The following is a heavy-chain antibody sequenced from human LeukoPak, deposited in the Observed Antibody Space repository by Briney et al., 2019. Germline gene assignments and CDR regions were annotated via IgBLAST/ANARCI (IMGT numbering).Heavy chain of an antibody. CDR1: GGSISSGGYY. Sequence: TPSETLSLTCTVSGGSISSGGYYWRWIRQHPGKGLESIVYIYYSGSTYYNPSLKSRVTLSFDTSKNQFSLKLTSVTAADTAVYYCARDFHLTGATSRWFDPWGQGTLVTVSS. CDR3: ARDFHLTGATSRWFDP. V-gene: IGHV4-31*03. J-gene: IGHJ5*02. CDR2: IYYSGST. D-gene: IGHD1-7*01.